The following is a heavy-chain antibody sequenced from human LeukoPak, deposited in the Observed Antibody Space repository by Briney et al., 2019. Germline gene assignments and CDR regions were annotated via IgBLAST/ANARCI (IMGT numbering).Heavy chain of an antibody. V-gene: IGHV3-11*01. D-gene: IGHD3-22*01. CDR3: ARDLYYDSSGYIGY. CDR1: GFTFRDYY. J-gene: IGHJ4*02. CDR2: ISSSGSTI. Sequence: GGSLRLSCAASGFTFRDYYMSWIRQAPGKGLEWVSYISSSGSTIYYADSVKGRFTISRDNAKNSLYLQMNSLRAEDTAVYYCARDLYYDSSGYIGYWGQGTLVTVSS.